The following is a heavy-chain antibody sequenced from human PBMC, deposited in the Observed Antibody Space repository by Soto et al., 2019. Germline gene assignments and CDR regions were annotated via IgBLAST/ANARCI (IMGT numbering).Heavy chain of an antibody. D-gene: IGHD3-16*01. V-gene: IGHV1-18*01. Sequence: GASVKVSCKASGYTFTSYGISWVRQAPGQGLEWMGWISAYNGNTNYAQKLQGRVTMTTDTSTSTAYMELRSLRSDDTAVYYCARDCFGQDYHYYYMDVWGKGTTVTVSS. CDR3: ARDCFGQDYHYYYMDV. CDR2: ISAYNGNT. J-gene: IGHJ6*03. CDR1: GYTFTSYG.